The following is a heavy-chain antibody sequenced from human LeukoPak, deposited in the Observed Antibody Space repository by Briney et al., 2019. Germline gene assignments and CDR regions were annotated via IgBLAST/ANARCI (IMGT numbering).Heavy chain of an antibody. CDR3: ARVKGSGYYYVFDY. J-gene: IGHJ4*02. CDR2: IYYSGST. D-gene: IGHD3-22*01. CDR1: GGSISSYY. Sequence: SETLSLTCTVSGGSISSYYWSWIRQPPGKGLEWIGYIYYSGSTNYNPSLKSRVTISVDTSKNQFSLKLSSVTAADTAVYYCARVKGSGYYYVFDYWGQGALVTVSS. V-gene: IGHV4-59*01.